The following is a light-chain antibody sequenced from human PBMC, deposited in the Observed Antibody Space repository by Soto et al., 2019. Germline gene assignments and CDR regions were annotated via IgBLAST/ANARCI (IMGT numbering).Light chain of an antibody. CDR3: QQYSTYWT. V-gene: IGKV3-20*01. CDR1: PSVGGTF. Sequence: IVLTRSPGTLSFSPGEGATLSCRASPSVGGTFLARYKPKGGQAPRLLIHGASNRATGIPDRFSGSGSGTDFTLTISSLQSDDFATYHCQQYSTYWTFGPGTKVDIK. CDR2: GAS. J-gene: IGKJ1*01.